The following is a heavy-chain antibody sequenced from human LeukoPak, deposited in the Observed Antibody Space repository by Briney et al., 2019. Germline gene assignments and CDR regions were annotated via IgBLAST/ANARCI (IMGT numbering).Heavy chain of an antibody. CDR1: GFTFSSYG. V-gene: IGHV3-23*01. Sequence: PGGSLRLSCAASGFTFSSYGMSWVRQAPGKGLEWVSAISGSGGSTYYADSVKGRFTISRDNSKNTLYLQMNSLRAEDTAVYYCAKRSGSALSYYYDRMGGFDYWGQGTLVTVSS. CDR2: ISGSGGST. CDR3: AKRSGSALSYYYDRMGGFDY. D-gene: IGHD3-22*01. J-gene: IGHJ4*02.